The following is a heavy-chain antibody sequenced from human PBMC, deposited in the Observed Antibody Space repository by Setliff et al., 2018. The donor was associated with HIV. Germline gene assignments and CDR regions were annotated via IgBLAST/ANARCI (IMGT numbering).Heavy chain of an antibody. D-gene: IGHD2-8*01. V-gene: IGHV1-2*06. Sequence: GGSVKVSCKASGYTFTGYFIHWVRQAPGQGLEWMGRIIPSSGGTNYAQKFQGRVTMTRDTSISTAYMELSRLRSDDTAVYYCASKVYCTNGVCLDAFDIWGQGTMVTVS. CDR2: IIPSSGGT. CDR1: GYTFTGYF. CDR3: ASKVYCTNGVCLDAFDI. J-gene: IGHJ3*02.